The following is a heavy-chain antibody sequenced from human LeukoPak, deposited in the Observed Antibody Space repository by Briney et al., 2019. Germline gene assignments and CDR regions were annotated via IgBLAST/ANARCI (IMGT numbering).Heavy chain of an antibody. Sequence: SETLSLTCAVSGGSISSGGYSWSWIRQPPGKGLEWIGYIYYSGSTYYNPSLKSRVTISVDTSKNQFSLQLNSVTPEDTAVYYCARARLHHTYGSGTSFDYWGQGTLVAVSS. CDR3: ARARLHHTYGSGTSFDY. V-gene: IGHV4-30-4*07. CDR2: IYYSGST. J-gene: IGHJ4*02. D-gene: IGHD3-10*01. CDR1: GGSISSGGYS.